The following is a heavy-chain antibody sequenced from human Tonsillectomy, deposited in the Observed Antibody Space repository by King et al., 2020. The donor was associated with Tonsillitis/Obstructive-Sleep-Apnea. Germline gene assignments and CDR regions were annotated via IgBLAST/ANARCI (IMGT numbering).Heavy chain of an antibody. J-gene: IGHJ4*02. CDR1: GGTFSSYA. V-gene: IGHV1-69*01. CDR3: AREDYVWGSYRYTAGDY. CDR2: IIPIFGTA. Sequence: VQLVESGAEVKKPGSSVKVSCKASGGTFSSYAISWVRQAPGQGLECMGGIIPIFGTANYAQKFQGRVTITADESTSTAYMELSSLRSEDTAVYYCAREDYVWGSYRYTAGDYWGQGTLVTVSS. D-gene: IGHD3-16*02.